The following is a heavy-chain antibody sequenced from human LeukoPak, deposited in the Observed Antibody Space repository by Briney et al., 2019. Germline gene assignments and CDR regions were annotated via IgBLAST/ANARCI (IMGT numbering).Heavy chain of an antibody. V-gene: IGHV3-53*01. CDR1: GFTVSSYY. Sequence: GGSLRLSCAASGFTVSSYYMSWVRQAPGKGLEWVSVIYIGGTTYYADSVRGRFTISRDNAKNSLYLQMNSLRAEDTAVYYCARGEYGSGSYHIDYWGQGTLVTVSS. CDR3: ARGEYGSGSYHIDY. CDR2: IYIGGTT. J-gene: IGHJ4*02. D-gene: IGHD3-10*01.